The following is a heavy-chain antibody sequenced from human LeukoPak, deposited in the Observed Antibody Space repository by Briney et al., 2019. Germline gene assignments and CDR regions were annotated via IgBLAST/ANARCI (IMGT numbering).Heavy chain of an antibody. Sequence: GSLRLSCAASGFTFSSYGMHWARQAPGKGLEWVAFIRYDGSNKYYADSVKGRFTISRDNSKNTLYLQMNSLRAEDTAVYYCAKALISRWWEPLSSYYYYMDVWGKGTTVTISS. CDR2: IRYDGSNK. CDR1: GFTFSSYG. CDR3: AKALISRWWEPLSSYYYYMDV. J-gene: IGHJ6*03. V-gene: IGHV3-30*02. D-gene: IGHD1-26*01.